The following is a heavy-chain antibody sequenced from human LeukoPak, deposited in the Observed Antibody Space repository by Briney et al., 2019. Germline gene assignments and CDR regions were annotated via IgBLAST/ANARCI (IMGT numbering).Heavy chain of an antibody. J-gene: IGHJ4*02. CDR2: IIPIFGTA. D-gene: IGHD3-16*01. CDR1: GGTFSSYA. CDR3: ASGASEGSGPENDY. V-gene: IGHV1-69*13. Sequence: SVKVSCKASGGTFSSYAISWVRQAPGQGLEWMGGIIPIFGTANYAQKFQGRVTITADESTSTAYMELSSLRSEDTAVYYCASGASEGSGPENDYWGQGTLVTVSS.